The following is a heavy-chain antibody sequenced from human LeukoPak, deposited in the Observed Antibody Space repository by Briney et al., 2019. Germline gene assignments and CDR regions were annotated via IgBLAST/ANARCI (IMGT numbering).Heavy chain of an antibody. CDR1: GDSISIYY. Sequence: PSETLSLTCSVSGDSISIYYWSWIRQPPGKGLEWIGYIYNSGSTNYNPSLKSRVTISVDTSKNQFSLKLTSVTAADTAVYYCARDRELGYWGQGTLVTVSS. CDR2: IYNSGST. V-gene: IGHV4-59*01. D-gene: IGHD3-10*01. CDR3: ARDRELGY. J-gene: IGHJ4*02.